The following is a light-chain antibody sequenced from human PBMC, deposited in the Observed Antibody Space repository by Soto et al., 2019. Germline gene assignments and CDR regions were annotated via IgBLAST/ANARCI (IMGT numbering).Light chain of an antibody. CDR2: YVS. J-gene: IGLJ3*02. CDR3: CSSAGGFTGV. CDR1: SSDV. Sequence: QPVLTQPRSVSGSPGQSVTISCTGTSSDVVSWYQQHPGKAPKLIIYYVSQRPSGVPDRFSGSKSGNTASLTISGLQAEDEADYYCCSSAGGFTGVFGGGTQLTVL. V-gene: IGLV2-11*01.